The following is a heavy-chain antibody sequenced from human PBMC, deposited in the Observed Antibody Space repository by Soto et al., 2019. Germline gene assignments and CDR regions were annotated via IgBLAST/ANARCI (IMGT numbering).Heavy chain of an antibody. J-gene: IGHJ6*02. CDR3: ARLASGIEAAGTDYYYYGMDV. Sequence: SVKVSCKASGGTFSSYAISWVRQAPGQGLEWMGGIIPIFGTANYAQKFQGRVTITADESTSTAYMELSSLRSEDTAVYYCARLASGIEAAGTDYYYYGMDVWGQ. D-gene: IGHD6-13*01. CDR1: GGTFSSYA. V-gene: IGHV1-69*13. CDR2: IIPIFGTA.